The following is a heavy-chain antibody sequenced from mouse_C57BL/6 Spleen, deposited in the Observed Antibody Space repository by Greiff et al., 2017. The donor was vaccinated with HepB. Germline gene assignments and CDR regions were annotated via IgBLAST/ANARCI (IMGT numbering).Heavy chain of an antibody. D-gene: IGHD2-2*01. CDR3: ARYGYALYYAMDY. CDR1: GFNIKNTY. CDR2: IDPANGNT. Sequence: VHVKQSVAELVRPGASVKLSCTASGFNIKNTYMHWVKQRPEQGLEWIGRIDPANGNTKYAPKFQGKATITADTSSNTAYLQLSSLTSEDTAIYYCARYGYALYYAMDYWGQGTSVTVSS. J-gene: IGHJ4*01. V-gene: IGHV14-3*01.